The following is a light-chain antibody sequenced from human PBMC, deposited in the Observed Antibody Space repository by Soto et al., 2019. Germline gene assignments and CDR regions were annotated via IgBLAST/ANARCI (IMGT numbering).Light chain of an antibody. CDR1: RGHSTYA. CDR3: QTWGTGIRV. Sequence: QTVVTQSPSASASLGASVKLTCTLSRGHSTYAIAWHQQQPEKGPRYLMNLNSDGSHSKGDGIPDRFSGSSSGAERYLTISSLQSEDEADYYCQTWGTGIRVFGGGTKLTVL. V-gene: IGLV4-69*01. CDR2: LNSDGSH. J-gene: IGLJ3*02.